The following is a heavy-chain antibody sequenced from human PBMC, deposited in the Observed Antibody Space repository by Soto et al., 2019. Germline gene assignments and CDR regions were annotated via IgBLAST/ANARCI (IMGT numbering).Heavy chain of an antibody. Sequence: EVQLLESGGGLVQPGGSLRLSCAPSGFTFSSYAMSWVRQAPGQGLEWVSSISGSGGNTYYTDSVKGRFAISRDNYRNTLFLQMRSLRAEDTAIYFCAKEDSSSLCIDVWGQGTTVTVSS. CDR2: ISGSGGNT. CDR1: GFTFSSYA. D-gene: IGHD3-22*01. V-gene: IGHV3-23*01. J-gene: IGHJ6*02. CDR3: AKEDSSSLCIDV.